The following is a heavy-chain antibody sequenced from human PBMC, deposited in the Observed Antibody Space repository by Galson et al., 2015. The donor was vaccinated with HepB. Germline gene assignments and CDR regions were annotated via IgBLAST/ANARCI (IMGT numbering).Heavy chain of an antibody. CDR1: GFTFSSYP. CDR3: AKASRDSNYYSDC. CDR2: ISGNGGST. D-gene: IGHD4-11*01. V-gene: IGHV3-23*01. J-gene: IGHJ4*02. Sequence: SLRLSCAASGFTFSSYPMTWVRQAPGKGLEWVSAISGNGGSTFYADSVKGRFTISRDNSKNTLYLQMDSLRAEETAVYYCAKASRDSNYYSDCWGQGTLVTVSS.